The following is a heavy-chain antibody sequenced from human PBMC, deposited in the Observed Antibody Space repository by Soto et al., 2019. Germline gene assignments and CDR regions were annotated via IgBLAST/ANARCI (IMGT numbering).Heavy chain of an antibody. V-gene: IGHV1-24*01. Sequence: ASVKVSCKVSGYTLTELFMHWVRQALGKGLGWMGGFDLEDGETIYAQRYQGTVTMTEDTPTDTAYMELSSLRSEDTAVYYCATDPPLAVAAPRYYYSGMDVWGQGTTVTVSS. CDR1: GYTLTELF. CDR2: FDLEDGET. CDR3: ATDPPLAVAAPRYYYSGMDV. J-gene: IGHJ6*02. D-gene: IGHD6-19*01.